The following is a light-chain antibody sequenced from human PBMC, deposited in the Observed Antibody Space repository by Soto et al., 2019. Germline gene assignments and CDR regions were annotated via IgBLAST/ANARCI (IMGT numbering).Light chain of an antibody. Sequence: IVLTQSPGTLYLSPGERATLSCSASQSFSSSDLAWYQQKPGQAPRLLIYSASSRATGIPDRFSGSGSGTDFTLTISRLEPEDFAVYYCQQYDTFGQGTKLEIK. J-gene: IGKJ2*01. CDR1: QSFSSSD. V-gene: IGKV3-20*01. CDR3: QQYDT. CDR2: SAS.